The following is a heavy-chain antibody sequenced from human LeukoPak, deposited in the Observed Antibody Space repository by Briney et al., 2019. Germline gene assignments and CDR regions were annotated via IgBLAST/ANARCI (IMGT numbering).Heavy chain of an antibody. Sequence: GGSLRLSCAASGFTFSSYSMNWVRQAPGKGLEWVSSISSSSSYIYYADSVKGRFTISRDNAKNSLYLQMNSLRAEDTAVYYCARVPSSSWSDHYYYGMDVWGQGTTVTVSS. V-gene: IGHV3-21*01. CDR3: ARVPSSSWSDHYYYGMDV. CDR2: ISSSSSYI. CDR1: GFTFSSYS. J-gene: IGHJ6*02. D-gene: IGHD6-13*01.